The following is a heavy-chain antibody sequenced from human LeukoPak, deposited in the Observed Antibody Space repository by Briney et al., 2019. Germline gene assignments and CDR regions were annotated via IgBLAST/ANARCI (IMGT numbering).Heavy chain of an antibody. V-gene: IGHV3-30-3*01. CDR2: ISYDGSNK. CDR1: GFTFSSYA. D-gene: IGHD2-15*01. CDR3: ARDLVPYCSGGSCYSPFDY. Sequence: GGSLRLSCAASGFTFSSYAMHWVRQAPGKGLEWVAVISYDGSNKYYADSVKGRFTISRDNSKNTLYLQMNSLRAEDTAVYYCARDLVPYCSGGSCYSPFDYWGQGTLVTVSS. J-gene: IGHJ4*02.